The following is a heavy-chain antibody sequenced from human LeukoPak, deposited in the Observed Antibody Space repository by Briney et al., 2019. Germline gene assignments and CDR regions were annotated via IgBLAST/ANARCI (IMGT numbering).Heavy chain of an antibody. V-gene: IGHV3-30*18. CDR2: ISYDGSNK. Sequence: GRSLRLSCAASGFTFSNCGMHWVRQAPGKGLEWVAVISYDGSNKYSVDSVKGRFTFSRDNSKNMLYLQMNSLRAEDTAVYYCAKDLMGYCSSTSCYEVYYYYGMDVWGQGTTVTVSS. CDR1: GFTFSNCG. D-gene: IGHD2-2*01. J-gene: IGHJ6*02. CDR3: AKDLMGYCSSTSCYEVYYYYGMDV.